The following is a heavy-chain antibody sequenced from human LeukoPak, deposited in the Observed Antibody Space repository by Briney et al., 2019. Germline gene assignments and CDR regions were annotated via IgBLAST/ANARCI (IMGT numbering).Heavy chain of an antibody. J-gene: IGHJ5*02. CDR1: GFTFSDYY. D-gene: IGHD2-21*01. V-gene: IGHV4-4*07. CDR3: ARLFNWFDP. Sequence: GSLRLSCAASGFTFSDYYMSWIRQPAGKGLEWIGRIYTSGSTNYNPSLKSRVTMSVDTSKNQFSLKLSSVTAADTAVYYCARLFNWFDPWGQGTLVTVSS. CDR2: IYTSGST.